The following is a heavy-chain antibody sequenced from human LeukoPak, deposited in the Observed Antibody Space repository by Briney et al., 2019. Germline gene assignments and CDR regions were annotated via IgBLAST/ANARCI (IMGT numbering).Heavy chain of an antibody. Sequence: GGSLRLSCAASRFTFSRHAMSWVRQAPGKGLEWVSTTGLESVHTLCADSVQGRFTVSRDNSRNTLDLQMDNLRVDDTAIYYCVRGDDIGKHPTRAYYFDIWGQGTLVSVSS. J-gene: IGHJ4*02. D-gene: IGHD3-10*01. CDR1: RFTFSRHA. CDR3: VRGDDIGKHPTRAYYFDI. CDR2: TGLESVHT. V-gene: IGHV3-23*01.